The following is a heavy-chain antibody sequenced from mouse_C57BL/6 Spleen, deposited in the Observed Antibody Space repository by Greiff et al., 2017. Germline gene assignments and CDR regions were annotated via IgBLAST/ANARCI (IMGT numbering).Heavy chain of an antibody. CDR1: GFTFSDYG. CDR2: ISSGSSTI. J-gene: IGHJ2*01. CDR3: ARDYYGSSFDY. V-gene: IGHV5-17*01. Sequence: EVKLMESGGGLVKPGGSLKLSCAASGFTFSDYGMHWVRQAPEKGLEWVAYISSGSSTIYYADTVKGRFTISRDNAKNTLFLQMTSLRSDDTAMYYCARDYYGSSFDYWGQGTTLTVSS. D-gene: IGHD1-1*01.